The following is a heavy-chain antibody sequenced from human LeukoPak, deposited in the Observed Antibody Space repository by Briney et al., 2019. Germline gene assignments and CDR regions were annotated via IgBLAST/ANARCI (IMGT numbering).Heavy chain of an antibody. J-gene: IGHJ3*02. V-gene: IGHV1-69*04. CDR2: TIPILGKA. D-gene: IGHD3-10*01. Sequence: ASVNVSFKASGGTFSKYAINWVRRAPGQGLEWMGRTIPILGKANYAQKFQGRVTITADTSTSTAYMELSSLRSEDTAVYYCARASQDYYGSGSYYRGGDAFDIWGQGTMVTVSS. CDR1: GGTFSKYA. CDR3: ARASQDYYGSGSYYRGGDAFDI.